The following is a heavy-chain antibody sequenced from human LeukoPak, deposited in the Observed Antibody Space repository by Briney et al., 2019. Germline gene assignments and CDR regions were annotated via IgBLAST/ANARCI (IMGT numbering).Heavy chain of an antibody. Sequence: ASVKVSCKASGYTFTSYGISWVRQAPGQGLEWMGWINPNSGDTNYAQKFQGRVTMTRDTSISTAYMELSRLRSDDTAVYYCARGHLYYDSSGLGLSWGQGTLVTVSS. CDR2: INPNSGDT. V-gene: IGHV1-2*02. CDR3: ARGHLYYDSSGLGLS. CDR1: GYTFTSYG. J-gene: IGHJ4*02. D-gene: IGHD3-22*01.